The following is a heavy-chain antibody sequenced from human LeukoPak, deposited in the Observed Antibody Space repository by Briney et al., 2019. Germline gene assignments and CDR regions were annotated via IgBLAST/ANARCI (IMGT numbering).Heavy chain of an antibody. CDR2: ISSSGGAT. Sequence: EGSLRLSCAASGFIFSNDAIHWVRQAPGKGLEWVSGISSSGGATFYAESAKGRFTISRDNSKSTAYLQMNSLRADDTAIYYCVGAPPPHNFDYWGQGTLVTVSS. J-gene: IGHJ4*02. CDR1: GFIFSNDA. D-gene: IGHD1-26*01. CDR3: VGAPPPHNFDY. V-gene: IGHV3-23*01.